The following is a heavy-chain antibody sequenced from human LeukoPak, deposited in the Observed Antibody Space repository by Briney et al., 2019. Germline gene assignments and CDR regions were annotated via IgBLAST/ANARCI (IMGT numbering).Heavy chain of an antibody. CDR3: ARVQKGIAAAGTGGGWFEP. J-gene: IGHJ5*02. CDR2: ISSGGSTI. D-gene: IGHD6-13*01. CDR1: GFTFSDYY. V-gene: IGHV3-11*01. Sequence: GGSLRLSCAASGFTFSDYYMSWIRQAPGEGLEWISYISSGGSTIYYADSVRGQFTISRDNAKKSLYLQMNSLRAEDTAVYYCARVQKGIAAAGTGGGWFEPWGQGTLVTVSS.